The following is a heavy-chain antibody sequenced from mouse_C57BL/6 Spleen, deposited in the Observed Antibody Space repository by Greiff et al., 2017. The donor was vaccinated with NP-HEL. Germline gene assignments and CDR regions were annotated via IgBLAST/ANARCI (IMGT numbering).Heavy chain of an antibody. J-gene: IGHJ2*01. CDR2: IYPGDGDT. V-gene: IGHV1-82*01. CDR1: GYAFSSSW. Sequence: VKLQQSGPELVKPGASVKISCKASGYAFSSSWMNWVKQRPGKGLEWIGRIYPGDGDTNYIGKFKGKATLTADKSSSTAYMQLSSLTSEDSAVYFCAREEDGAFFDYWGQGTTLTVSS. CDR3: AREEDGAFFDY.